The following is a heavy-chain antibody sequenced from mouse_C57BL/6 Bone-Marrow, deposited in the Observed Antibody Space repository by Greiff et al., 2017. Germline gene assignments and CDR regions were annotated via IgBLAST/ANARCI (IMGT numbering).Heavy chain of an antibody. V-gene: IGHV5-9-1*02. Sequence: EVLLVESGAGLVKPGGSLKLSCAASGFTFSSYAMSWVRQTPEKRLEWVAYISSGGDYTYYADTVKGRFTISRDNARNTLFLHMSSLKSEDTAMYYCTGSLPLDYAMDYWGQGTSVTVSS. CDR3: TGSLPLDYAMDY. CDR2: ISSGGDYT. D-gene: IGHD2-1*01. CDR1: GFTFSSYA. J-gene: IGHJ4*01.